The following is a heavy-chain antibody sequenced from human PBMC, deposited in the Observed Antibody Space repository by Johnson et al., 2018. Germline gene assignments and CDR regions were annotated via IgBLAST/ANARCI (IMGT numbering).Heavy chain of an antibody. CDR2: INSDGSSR. J-gene: IGHJ1*01. CDR3: ARVRFSGNYVAEYFQY. D-gene: IGHD1-26*01. Sequence: EVQLLESGGGLVQPGGSLRLSCAASGFTFSNYWMHWVRQAPGKGLVWVSRINSDGSSRNYADSVKGRFTISRDKAKNTMHRQMNSLKVEDTAVYYCARVRFSGNYVAEYFQYWGQGILVTVSS. CDR1: GFTFSNYW. V-gene: IGHV3-74*01.